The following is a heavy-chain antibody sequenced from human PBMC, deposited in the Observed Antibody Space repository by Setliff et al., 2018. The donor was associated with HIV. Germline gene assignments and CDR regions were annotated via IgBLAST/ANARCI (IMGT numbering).Heavy chain of an antibody. V-gene: IGHV4-39*01. D-gene: IGHD3-3*01. CDR3: ARSKTFYDFWGGYYTHGAFKI. CDR2: IFYSGIT. CDR1: GDSVSRRC. Sequence: SETLSLTCAVSGDSVSRRCWSWVRQPPGKGLEWIGSIFYSGITYYNPSLKSRVTISVDTSKNQFSLNLTSVTAADTAVYYCARSKTFYDFWGGYYTHGAFKIWGLGTMVTVSS. J-gene: IGHJ3*02.